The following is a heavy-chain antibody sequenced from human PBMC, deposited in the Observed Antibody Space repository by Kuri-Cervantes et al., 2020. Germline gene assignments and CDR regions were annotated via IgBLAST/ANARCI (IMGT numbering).Heavy chain of an antibody. J-gene: IGHJ6*02. V-gene: IGHV1-18*01. CDR2: MNPNSGNT. CDR3: ARVGNAGGIAAAGGGVDV. CDR1: GYTFTSYD. D-gene: IGHD6-13*01. Sequence: ASVKVSCKASGYTFTSYDINWVRQATGQGLEWMGWMNPNSGNTNYAQKLQGRVTMTTDTSTSTAYMELRSLRSDDTAVYYCARVGNAGGIAAAGGGVDVWGQGTTVTVSS.